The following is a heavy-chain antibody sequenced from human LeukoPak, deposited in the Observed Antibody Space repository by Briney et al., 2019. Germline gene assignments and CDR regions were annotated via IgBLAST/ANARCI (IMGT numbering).Heavy chain of an antibody. CDR2: IYYSGST. Sequence: SETLSLTCTVSGGAISSYYWSWIRQPPGKGLEWIGYIYYSGSTNYNPSHKSRVTISVATSKNQFSLKLSSVTAADTAVYYCARIKDYRHGMDVWGQGTTVTVSS. D-gene: IGHD4-11*01. CDR1: GGAISSYY. J-gene: IGHJ6*02. V-gene: IGHV4-59*01. CDR3: ARIKDYRHGMDV.